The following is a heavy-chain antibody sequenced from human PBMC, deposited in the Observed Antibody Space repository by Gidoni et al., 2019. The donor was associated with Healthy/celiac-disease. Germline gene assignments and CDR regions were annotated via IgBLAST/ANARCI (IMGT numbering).Heavy chain of an antibody. CDR1: GYSFTSYW. CDR2: IDPSDSYT. J-gene: IGHJ4*02. Sequence: EVQLVQSGAEVKKPGESLRISCKGSGYSFTSYWISWVRQMPGKGLEWMGRIDPSDSYTNYSPSFQGHVTISADKSISTAYLQWSSLKASDTAMYYCARQPRVGPYYDILTGYYLYYWGQGTLVTVSS. CDR3: ARQPRVGPYYDILTGYYLYY. V-gene: IGHV5-10-1*03. D-gene: IGHD3-9*01.